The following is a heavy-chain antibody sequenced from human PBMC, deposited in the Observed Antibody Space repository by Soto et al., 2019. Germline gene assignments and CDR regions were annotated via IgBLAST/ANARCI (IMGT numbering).Heavy chain of an antibody. CDR2: IIPNFGTA. Sequence: SVKVSCKASGGTFSSYAISWVRQAPGQGLEWMGGIIPNFGTANYAQKLQGRVTMTADASTSTAYMELRSLRSDDTAVYYCARDPAVDTAMARYYYSGMDVWGQGTTVTVSS. CDR3: ARDPAVDTAMARYYYSGMDV. V-gene: IGHV1-69*13. D-gene: IGHD5-18*01. J-gene: IGHJ6*02. CDR1: GGTFSSYA.